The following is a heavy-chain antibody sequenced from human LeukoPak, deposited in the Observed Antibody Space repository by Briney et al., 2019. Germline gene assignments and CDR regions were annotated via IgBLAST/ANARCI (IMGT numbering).Heavy chain of an antibody. J-gene: IGHJ6*03. V-gene: IGHV3-21*01. Sequence: PGGSLRLSCAASEFTFSSYNMNWVRQATGKGLEWVSSISSSSGYIYYADSVKGRFTISRDNAKNSLYLQMNSLRAEDTAVYYCAREVRNYDFWSGSRDYYYYYYMDVWGKGTTVTVSS. D-gene: IGHD3-3*01. CDR3: AREVRNYDFWSGSRDYYYYYYMDV. CDR2: ISSSSGYI. CDR1: EFTFSSYN.